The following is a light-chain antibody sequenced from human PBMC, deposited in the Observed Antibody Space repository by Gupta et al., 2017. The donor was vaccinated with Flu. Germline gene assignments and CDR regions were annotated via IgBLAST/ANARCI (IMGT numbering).Light chain of an antibody. V-gene: IGKV1-6*01. CDR3: LQDYNYPPT. Sequence: SLSASVGDRVTLTCRASQGIRNDIGWYQQKPGTAPKLLIYAASSFHSGVPARFSGSGSGTDFTLTISSLQPEDCATYYCLQDYNYPPTFGPGTKVEIK. J-gene: IGKJ3*01. CDR1: QGIRND. CDR2: AAS.